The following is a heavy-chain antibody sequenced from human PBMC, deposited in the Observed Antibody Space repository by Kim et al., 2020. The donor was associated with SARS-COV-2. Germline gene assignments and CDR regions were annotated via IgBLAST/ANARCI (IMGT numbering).Heavy chain of an antibody. V-gene: IGHV4-39*01. CDR1: GGSISSSSYY. CDR2: IYYSGST. J-gene: IGHJ5*02. CDR3: ASGSDYIRIFDP. D-gene: IGHD4-4*01. Sequence: SETLSLTCTVSGGSISSSSYYWGWIRQPPGKGLEWIGSIYYSGSTYYNPSLKSRVTISVDTSKNQFSLKLSSVTAADTAVYYCASGSDYIRIFDPWGQGTLVTVSS.